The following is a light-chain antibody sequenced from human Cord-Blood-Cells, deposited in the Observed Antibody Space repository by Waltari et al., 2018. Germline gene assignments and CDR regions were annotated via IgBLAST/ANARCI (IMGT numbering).Light chain of an antibody. Sequence: QSALTQPRSVSGSPGPSVPISCTGTRSGVGGYNYVSWYQQHPGKAPKLMIYDVSKRPSGVPDRFSGSKSGNTASLTISGLQAEDEADYYCCSYAGSYTWVFGGGTKLTVL. CDR1: RSGVGGYNY. CDR2: DVS. V-gene: IGLV2-11*01. CDR3: CSYAGSYTWV. J-gene: IGLJ3*02.